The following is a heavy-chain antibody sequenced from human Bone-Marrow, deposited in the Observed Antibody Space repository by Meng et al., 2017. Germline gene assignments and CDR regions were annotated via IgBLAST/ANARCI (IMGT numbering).Heavy chain of an antibody. CDR2: INPKSGDT. J-gene: IGHJ4*02. CDR3: ARDEDISAAGKLFGDY. D-gene: IGHD6-25*01. V-gene: IGHV1-2*06. CDR1: GYNFPDYY. Sequence: QVQLLESGAEVKKPVASVKVSCKPSGYNFPDYYIHRVRRAPGQGLEWMGRINPKSGDTHYAQKFQARVTMTGDTSISTAYMELSGLRSDDTAMYYCARDEDISAAGKLFGDYWGQGTLVTVSS.